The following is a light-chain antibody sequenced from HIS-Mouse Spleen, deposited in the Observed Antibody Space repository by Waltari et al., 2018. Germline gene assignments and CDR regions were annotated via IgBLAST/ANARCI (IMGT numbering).Light chain of an antibody. CDR3: SSYTSSSTV. J-gene: IGLJ1*01. CDR2: EVS. Sequence: QSALTQPPSVSGSPGQSVTISCTGTSSDVGSYNRVSWYQQPPGTAPTLMIYEVSHRPSGVPDRFSGSKSGNTASLTISGLQAEDEADYYCSSYTSSSTVFGTGTKVTVL. V-gene: IGLV2-18*02. CDR1: SSDVGSYNR.